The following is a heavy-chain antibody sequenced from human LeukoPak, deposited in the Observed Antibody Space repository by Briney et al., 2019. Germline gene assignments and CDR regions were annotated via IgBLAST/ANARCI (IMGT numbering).Heavy chain of an antibody. CDR2: IRSKAYGGTT. Sequence: GGSLRLSCTVSGFTFGDYAMSWVRQAPGKGLEWVGFIRSKAYGGTTEYAASVKGRFTISRDDSKSIAYLQMNSLKTEDTAVYYCTRVVSRYSGSYYSSWFDPWGQGTLVTVSS. D-gene: IGHD1-26*01. V-gene: IGHV3-49*04. CDR1: GFTFGDYA. CDR3: TRVVSRYSGSYYSSWFDP. J-gene: IGHJ5*02.